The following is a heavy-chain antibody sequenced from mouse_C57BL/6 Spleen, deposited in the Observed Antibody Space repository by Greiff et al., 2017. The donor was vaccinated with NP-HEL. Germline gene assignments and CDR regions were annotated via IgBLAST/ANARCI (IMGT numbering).Heavy chain of an antibody. CDR2: IHPNSGST. CDR1: GYTFTSSW. V-gene: IGHV1-64*01. Sequence: QVQLQQPGAELVKPGASVTLSCKASGYTFTSSWMHWVQQRPGQGLEWIGMIHPNSGSTNYNAKFKSKATLTVDKSSSTAYMQLSSLTSEDSAVYYCARSSYYYGSSFDYWGQGTTLTVAS. D-gene: IGHD1-1*01. CDR3: ARSSYYYGSSFDY. J-gene: IGHJ2*01.